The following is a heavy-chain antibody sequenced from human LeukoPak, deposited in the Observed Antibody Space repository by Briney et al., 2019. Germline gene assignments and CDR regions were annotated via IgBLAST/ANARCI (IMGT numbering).Heavy chain of an antibody. Sequence: PGGSLRLSCAASGFTFSSYTMNWVRQAPGKGLEWVSSIVSSGSYIYYADSVKGRFTISRDNSKNTLYLQMNSLRAEDTAVYYCAKDRDSSGWYDFLVYYGMDVWGQGTTVTVSS. CDR3: AKDRDSSGWYDFLVYYGMDV. J-gene: IGHJ6*02. CDR1: GFTFSSYT. CDR2: IVSSGSYI. V-gene: IGHV3-21*04. D-gene: IGHD6-19*01.